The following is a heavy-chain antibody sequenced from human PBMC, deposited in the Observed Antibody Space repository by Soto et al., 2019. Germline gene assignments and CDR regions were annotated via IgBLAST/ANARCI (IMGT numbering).Heavy chain of an antibody. J-gene: IGHJ4*02. CDR3: ARQVLDSSGWYYFDY. Sequence: QVQLQQWGAGLLKPSETLSLTCAVYGGSFSGYYWSWIRQPPGQGLEWIGEINHSGSTNYNPSLKSRVTISVDTSKNQFSLKLSSVTAADTAVYYCARQVLDSSGWYYFDYWGQGTLVTVSS. CDR2: INHSGST. CDR1: GGSFSGYY. D-gene: IGHD6-19*01. V-gene: IGHV4-34*01.